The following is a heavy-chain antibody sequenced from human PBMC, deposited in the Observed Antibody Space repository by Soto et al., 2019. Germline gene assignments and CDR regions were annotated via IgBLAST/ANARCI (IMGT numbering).Heavy chain of an antibody. CDR3: AKDSGCVNNACAYDP. Sequence: EVHLVESGGGLVKPGGSLRLTCAGSGFSFSDYTMNWVRQAPGKGLERVSSISRGSDYIFYADTVKGRFTISRDNARNSLYLQRSSLRAEDTAVYYCAKDSGCVNNACAYDPWGQGTLVSVSS. V-gene: IGHV3-21*01. CDR2: ISRGSDYI. CDR1: GFSFSDYT. J-gene: IGHJ5*02. D-gene: IGHD1-20*01.